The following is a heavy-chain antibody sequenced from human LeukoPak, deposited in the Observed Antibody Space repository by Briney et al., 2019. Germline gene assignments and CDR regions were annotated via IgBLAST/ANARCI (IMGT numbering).Heavy chain of an antibody. CDR2: IYYSGST. J-gene: IGHJ4*01. Sequence: SETLSLTCTVSGGSISSSSYYWGWIRQPPGKGLEWIGSIYYSGSTYYNPSLKSRVTIPVDTSKNQFSLRLSSVTAADTAVYYCATWKNTYYYDSSGSRPFDYWGQGTLVTVSS. V-gene: IGHV4-39*01. CDR1: GGSISSSSYY. CDR3: ATWKNTYYYDSSGSRPFDY. D-gene: IGHD3-22*01.